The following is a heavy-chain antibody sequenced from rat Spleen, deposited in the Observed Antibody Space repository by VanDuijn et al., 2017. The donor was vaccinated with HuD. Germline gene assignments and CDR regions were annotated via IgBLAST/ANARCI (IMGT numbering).Heavy chain of an antibody. D-gene: IGHD1-1*01. V-gene: IGHV5-25*01. Sequence: EVQLVESGGGLVQPGRSMKLSCAASGFTFSNYYMAWVRQAPTKGLEWVASISYDGETTYFRNSVTGRFTISRDNSKSTLYLQMDSLRSEDTATYYCATVGLMDAWGQGASVTVSS. J-gene: IGHJ4*01. CDR3: ATVGLMDA. CDR2: ISYDGETT. CDR1: GFTFSNYY.